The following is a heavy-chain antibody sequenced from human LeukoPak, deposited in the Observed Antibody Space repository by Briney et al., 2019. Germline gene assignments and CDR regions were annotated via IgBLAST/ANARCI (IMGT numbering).Heavy chain of an antibody. Sequence: SVKVSCKASGFTFSSSAMQWVRQARGQRLEWIGWIVVGSGNTKYAQKMQERVTITRDMSTSTAYMELSSLRSEDTAVYYCAADPRGIGSNWFDPWGQETLVTVSS. J-gene: IGHJ5*02. D-gene: IGHD3-10*01. V-gene: IGHV1-58*02. CDR2: IVVGSGNT. CDR1: GFTFSSSA. CDR3: AADPRGIGSNWFDP.